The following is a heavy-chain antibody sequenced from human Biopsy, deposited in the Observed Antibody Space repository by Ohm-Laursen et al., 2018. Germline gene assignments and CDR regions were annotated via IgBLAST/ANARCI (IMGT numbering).Heavy chain of an antibody. CDR2: IFYRGST. CDR1: GGSISNNNYY. Sequence: SETLSLTCTVSGGSISNNNYYWGWIRQPPGKGLEWIWSIFYRGSTHYKPSLKSRVNMSVDTSKNQFSLKLNSVTAADTAVYYCARDYDTSGYYYVSWGQGTLVTVSS. J-gene: IGHJ5*02. V-gene: IGHV4-39*01. CDR3: ARDYDTSGYYYVS. D-gene: IGHD3-22*01.